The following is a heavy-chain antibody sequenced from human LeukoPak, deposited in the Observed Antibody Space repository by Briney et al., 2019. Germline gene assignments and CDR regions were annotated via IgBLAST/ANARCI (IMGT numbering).Heavy chain of an antibody. CDR1: GGSISSYY. CDR2: IYHSGST. V-gene: IGHV4-59*12. J-gene: IGHJ3*02. CDR3: ARGGHTARDAFDI. D-gene: IGHD5-18*01. Sequence: SETLSLTCTVSGGSISSYYWSWIRQPPGKGLEWIGYIYHSGSTYYNPSLKSRVTISVDRSKNQFSLKLSSVTAADTAVYYCARGGHTARDAFDIWGQGTMVTVSS.